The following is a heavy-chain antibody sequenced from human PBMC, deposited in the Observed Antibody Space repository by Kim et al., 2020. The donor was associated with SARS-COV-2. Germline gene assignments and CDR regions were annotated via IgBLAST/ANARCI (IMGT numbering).Heavy chain of an antibody. V-gene: IGHV3-23*01. CDR1: GFTFSSYA. CDR2: ISGSGGST. CDR3: AKPDCSGGSCYSPLYWYFNL. Sequence: GGSLRLSCAASGFTFSSYAMSWVRQAPGKGLEWVSAISGSGGSTYYADSVKGRFTISRDNSKNTLYLQMNSLRAEDTAVYYCAKPDCSGGSCYSPLYWYFNLWGRGTLVTVSS. D-gene: IGHD2-15*01. J-gene: IGHJ2*01.